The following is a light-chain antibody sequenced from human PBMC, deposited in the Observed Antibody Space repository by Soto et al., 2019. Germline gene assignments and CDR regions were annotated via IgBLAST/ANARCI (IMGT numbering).Light chain of an antibody. J-gene: IGLJ1*01. CDR3: SSYAGSNNYV. V-gene: IGLV2-8*01. CDR1: SRNVGGYNY. CDR2: EVS. Sequence: QSVLTQPPSASGSPGQSVPISCTGTSRNVGGYNYVSWYQQHPGKAPKLMIYEVSKRPSGVPDRFSGSKSGNTASLTVSGLQAEDEADYYCSSYAGSNNYVFGTGTKVTVL.